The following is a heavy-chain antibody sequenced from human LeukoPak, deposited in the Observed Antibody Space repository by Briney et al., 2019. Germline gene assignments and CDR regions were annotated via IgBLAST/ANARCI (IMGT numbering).Heavy chain of an antibody. CDR3: ARDMIVVAEYFQH. CDR1: GYTFTSYG. V-gene: IGHV1-18*01. J-gene: IGHJ1*01. D-gene: IGHD3-22*01. CDR2: ISAYNGNT. Sequence: ASVKVSCKASGYTFTSYGISWVPQAPGQGLEWVGWISAYNGNTNYGQKLQGRATMTTDKSTSTAYMELRSLRSDDTAVYYCARDMIVVAEYFQHWGQGTLVTVSS.